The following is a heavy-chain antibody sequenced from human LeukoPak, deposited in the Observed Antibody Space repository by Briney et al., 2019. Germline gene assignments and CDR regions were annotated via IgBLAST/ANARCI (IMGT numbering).Heavy chain of an antibody. J-gene: IGHJ4*02. CDR2: INDSGGT. Sequence: PSETLSLTCAVYGVSFTSYYWSWLRQPPGEGLEWIGEINDSGGTTYNPSLKSRVTMSLDTSKNQFSLKLTSVTAADTAVYYCARGFSHWGQGTLVTVSS. CDR3: ARGFSH. V-gene: IGHV4-34*01. CDR1: GVSFTSYY.